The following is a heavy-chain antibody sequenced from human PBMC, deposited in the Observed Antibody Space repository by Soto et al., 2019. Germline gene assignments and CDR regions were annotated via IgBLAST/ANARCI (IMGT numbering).Heavy chain of an antibody. V-gene: IGHV1-18*01. CDR3: ARDKGSNYNDY. D-gene: IGHD4-4*01. J-gene: IGHJ4*02. Sequence: QVQLVQSGAEVKKPGASVKVSCKASGYTFTSYGISWVRQAPGQGLEWMGWISAYNGNTNYAQKLQGRVTMTTDTSTSTDYVGLRSLRSDDTAVYYCARDKGSNYNDYWGQGTLVTVSS. CDR1: GYTFTSYG. CDR2: ISAYNGNT.